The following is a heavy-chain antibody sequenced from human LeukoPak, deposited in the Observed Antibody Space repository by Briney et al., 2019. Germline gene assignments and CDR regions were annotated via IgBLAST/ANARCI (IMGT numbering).Heavy chain of an antibody. J-gene: IGHJ3*02. Sequence: PSETLSLTCAVYGGSFSGYYWSWIRQSPGKGLEWIGEITPSVTTSYNPSLKSRVTISQDTSKNQFSLLLTSVTAADTAVYYCTRGGSMEADILTGYRAFDIWDQGTLVTVSS. CDR1: GGSFSGYY. D-gene: IGHD3-9*01. CDR3: TRGGSMEADILTGYRAFDI. CDR2: ITPSVTT. V-gene: IGHV4-34*01.